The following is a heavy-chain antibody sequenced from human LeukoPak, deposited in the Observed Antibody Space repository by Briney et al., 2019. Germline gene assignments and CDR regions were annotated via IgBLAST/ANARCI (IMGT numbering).Heavy chain of an antibody. V-gene: IGHV3-7*01. CDR3: ARAIRAGPTGFDY. Sequence: GGSLRLSCAASGFTFSSYWMSWVRQAPGKGLEWVANIKQDGSEKYYVDSVKGRFTISRDNAKNSLYLQMNSLRAEDTAVYYCARAIRAGPTGFDYWGQGTLVTVSS. D-gene: IGHD3-9*01. CDR2: IKQDGSEK. CDR1: GFTFSSYW. J-gene: IGHJ4*02.